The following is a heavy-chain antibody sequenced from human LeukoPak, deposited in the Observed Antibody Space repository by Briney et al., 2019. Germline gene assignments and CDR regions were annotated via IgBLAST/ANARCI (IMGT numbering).Heavy chain of an antibody. CDR1: EFTFSSYA. V-gene: IGHV3-23*01. Sequence: PGGSLRLSCAASEFTFSSYAMNWVRQAPGKGLEWVSGISGSGENTYYADSVKGRFTISRDNSKNTLYLQMNSLRAEDTAVYYCARAPNGELDIWGQGTMVTVSS. CDR3: ARAPNGELDI. CDR2: ISGSGENT. D-gene: IGHD2-8*01. J-gene: IGHJ3*02.